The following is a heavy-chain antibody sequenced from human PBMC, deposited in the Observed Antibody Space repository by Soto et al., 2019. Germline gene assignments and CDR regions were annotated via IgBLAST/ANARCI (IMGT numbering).Heavy chain of an antibody. J-gene: IGHJ4*02. V-gene: IGHV1-18*01. Sequence: QIQLVQSGVEVKKPGASVKVSCKASGYTFPSYGITWVRQAPGQGLECMGWISAYNGNTNYAKKLQGRVTMTTDTSTSEASMLLKSLRSGDTVWYYCARTWGSFYYGDYGCQGTLVTVSS. CDR3: ARTWGSFYYGDY. CDR1: GYTFPSYG. D-gene: IGHD3-10*01. CDR2: ISAYNGNT.